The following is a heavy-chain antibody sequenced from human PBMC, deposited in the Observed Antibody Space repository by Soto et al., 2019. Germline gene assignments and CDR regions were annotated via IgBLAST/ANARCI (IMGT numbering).Heavy chain of an antibody. CDR1: EFSLSTSEVG. J-gene: IGHJ4*02. CDR3: AQRGVTSSALGY. D-gene: IGHD2-2*01. V-gene: IGHV2-5*02. Sequence: QITLKESGPTVVKPTQTLTLTCTFTEFSLSTSEVGVVWVRQPPGKALEWLALIYWDDDKRYSPSLKNRVTIAKDASKKQVVLKVANLDTSDTATDYCAQRGVTSSALGYWGQGIQVTVSS. CDR2: IYWDDDK.